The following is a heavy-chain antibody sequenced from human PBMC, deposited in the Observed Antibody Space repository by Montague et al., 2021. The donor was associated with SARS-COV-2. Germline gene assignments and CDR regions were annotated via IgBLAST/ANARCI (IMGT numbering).Heavy chain of an antibody. CDR1: GFIFTNYG. CDR2: ISGFGGGT. CDR3: AKGSSGTRNGFDI. Sequence: SLRLSCAASGFIFTNYGMNWVRRAPGKGLESVAGISGFGGGTYYSDSVKGRFTISRATPNSTLFLQMDGLRAEDTAIYYCAKGSSGTRNGFDIWGQGTLVTVSS. J-gene: IGHJ4*02. V-gene: IGHV3-23*01. D-gene: IGHD1-14*01.